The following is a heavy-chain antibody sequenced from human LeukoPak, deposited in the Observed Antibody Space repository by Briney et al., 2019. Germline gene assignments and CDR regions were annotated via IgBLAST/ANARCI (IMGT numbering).Heavy chain of an antibody. D-gene: IGHD6-19*01. CDR3: APPSGPEFF. CDR1: GFTFSGYA. CDR2: ISGSGDNT. Sequence: PGGSLRLSCAASGFTFSGYAMSWVRQAPGKGLEWVSGISGSGDNTNYADSVKGRFTISRDNSKNTLYLQMNSLRAEDTAVYYCAPPSGPEFFWGQGTILTVSS. J-gene: IGHJ3*01. V-gene: IGHV3-23*01.